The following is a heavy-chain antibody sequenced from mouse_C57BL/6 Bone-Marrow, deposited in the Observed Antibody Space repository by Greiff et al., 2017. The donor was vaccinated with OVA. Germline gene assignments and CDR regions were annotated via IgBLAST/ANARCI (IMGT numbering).Heavy chain of an antibody. Sequence: QVQLQQSGPELVKPGASVKISCKASGYSFTSYYIHWVKQRPGQGLEWIGWIYPGSGNTKYNEKFKGKATLTADTSSSTAYMQLSSLTSADSAVDYVARSRDYNPARFAYWGQGTLVTVSA. J-gene: IGHJ3*01. CDR1: GYSFTSYY. CDR2: IYPGSGNT. V-gene: IGHV1-66*01. CDR3: ARSRDYNPARFAY. D-gene: IGHD2-4*01.